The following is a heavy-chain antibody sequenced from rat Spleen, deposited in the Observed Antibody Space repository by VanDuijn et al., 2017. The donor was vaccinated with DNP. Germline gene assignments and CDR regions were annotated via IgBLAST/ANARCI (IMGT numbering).Heavy chain of an antibody. J-gene: IGHJ2*01. CDR1: GYSITSGYG. CDR2: INGAGST. CDR3: VRDYSAYFDY. V-gene: IGHV3-3*01. Sequence: EVQLQESGPGLVKPSQSLSLTCSVTGYSITSGYGWNWIRNFPGNKMEGMGYINGAGSTNYNPSLKSRISITRDTSKNQFFLQLNSVTTEDTATYYCVRDYSAYFDYWGQGVMVTVSS. D-gene: IGHD1-1*01.